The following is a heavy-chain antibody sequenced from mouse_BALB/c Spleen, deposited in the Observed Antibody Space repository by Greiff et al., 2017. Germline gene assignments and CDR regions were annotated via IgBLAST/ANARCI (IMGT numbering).Heavy chain of an antibody. D-gene: IGHD1-2*01. J-gene: IGHJ2*01. CDR2: ISDGGSYT. CDR3: ARDRRTATGYFDY. V-gene: IGHV5-4*02. Sequence: EVKLVESGGGLVKPGGSLKLSCAASGFTFSDYYMYWVRQSPEKRLEWVATISDGGSYTYYPDSVKGRFTISRDNAKNNLYLQMSSLKSEDTAMYYCARDRRTATGYFDYWGQGTTLTVSS. CDR1: GFTFSDYY.